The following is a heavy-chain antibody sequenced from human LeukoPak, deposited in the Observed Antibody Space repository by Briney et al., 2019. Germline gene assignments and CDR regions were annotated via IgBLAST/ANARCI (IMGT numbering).Heavy chain of an antibody. CDR2: INPSGGST. D-gene: IGHD2-2*01. V-gene: IGHV1-46*01. Sequence: ASVKVSCKASGYTFTSYYMHWVRQAPGQGLEWMGIINPSGGSTSYAQKFQGRVTMTRDTSTSTVYMELSSLRSEDTAVYYCASLGLKDIVVVPAAMSLVRLPRSWGQGTLVTVSS. CDR1: GYTFTSYY. J-gene: IGHJ4*02. CDR3: ASLGLKDIVVVPAAMSLVRLPRS.